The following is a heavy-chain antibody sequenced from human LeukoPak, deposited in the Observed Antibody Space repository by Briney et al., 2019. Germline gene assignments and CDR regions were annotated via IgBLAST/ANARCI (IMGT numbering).Heavy chain of an antibody. Sequence: GGSLRLSCAASGFTFSDHYMDWVRQAPGKGLEWDGRTRNKVNSYSTEYAASVKDRFTISRDESKNSLYLQMNSLKTEDTAVYYCARGASGSGALGSLTYYYGMDVWGQGTTVTVSS. CDR3: ARGASGSGALGSLTYYYGMDV. CDR1: GFTFSDHY. J-gene: IGHJ6*02. D-gene: IGHD3-10*01. V-gene: IGHV3-72*01. CDR2: TRNKVNSYST.